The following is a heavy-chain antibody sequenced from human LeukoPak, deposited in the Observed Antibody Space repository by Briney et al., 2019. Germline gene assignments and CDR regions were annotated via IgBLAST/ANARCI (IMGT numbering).Heavy chain of an antibody. J-gene: IGHJ4*02. CDR2: IYYSGST. D-gene: IGHD5-18*01. V-gene: IGHV4-31*11. CDR3: ARDRGYSYGSYFDY. Sequence: SETLSLTCAVSGGSISSNNWWSWIRQHPGKGLEWIGYIYYSGSTYYNPSLKSRVTISVDTSKNQFSLKLSSVTAADTAVYYCARDRGYSYGSYFDYWGQGTLVTVSS. CDR1: GGSISSNNW.